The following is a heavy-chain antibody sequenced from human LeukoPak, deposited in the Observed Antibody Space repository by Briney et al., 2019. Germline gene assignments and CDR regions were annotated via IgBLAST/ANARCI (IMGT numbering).Heavy chain of an antibody. V-gene: IGHV1-8*01. CDR3: ARVWHDSSGYYMVRDGLDY. Sequence: ASVKVSCKASGYTFTSYDISWVRQAPGQGLEWMGWIIPNSGTTGYAQKFQGRVTITRNTSISTAYMELSSLRSEGTAVYYCARVWHDSSGYYMVRDGLDYWGKGTRVTVPS. J-gene: IGHJ4*02. CDR2: IIPNSGTT. CDR1: GYTFTSYD. D-gene: IGHD3-22*01.